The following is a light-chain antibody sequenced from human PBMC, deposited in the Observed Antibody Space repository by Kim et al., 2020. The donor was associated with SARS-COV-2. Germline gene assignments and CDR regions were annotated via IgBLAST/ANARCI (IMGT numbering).Light chain of an antibody. J-gene: IGKJ2*03. CDR3: KQTFRTQYS. Sequence: SASEGERVHCTCLKTRTVATNLNGQQQRAGKAPGPLISGASSLQSGAPSRFSGSGSGTVFTLTLGILQPEDFVFYYCKQTFRTQYSFGRGTKLEI. CDR1: RTVATN. V-gene: IGKV1-39*01. CDR2: GAS.